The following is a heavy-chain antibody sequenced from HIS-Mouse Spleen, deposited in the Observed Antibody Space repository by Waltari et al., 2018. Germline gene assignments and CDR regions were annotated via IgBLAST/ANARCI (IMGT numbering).Heavy chain of an antibody. J-gene: IGHJ2*01. CDR2: IYSSGST. Sequence: QLQLQESGPGLLKPSETLSLTCTVPGGSTSSSSYYWGWIRQPPGKGLERLGSIYSSGSTYYNPALKGRVTVSVETSKNQFSLKLSSVTAADTAVYYCAREIPYSSSWYDWYFDLWGRGTLVTVSS. V-gene: IGHV4-39*07. D-gene: IGHD6-13*01. CDR3: AREIPYSSSWYDWYFDL. CDR1: GGSTSSSSYY.